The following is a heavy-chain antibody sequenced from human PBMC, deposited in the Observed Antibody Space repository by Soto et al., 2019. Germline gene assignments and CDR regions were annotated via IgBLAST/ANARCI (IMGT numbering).Heavy chain of an antibody. CDR2: INLFDGRT. V-gene: IGHV3-23*01. CDR1: GFTFRAYG. CDR3: ARGGVYSTDHYYRGMDV. D-gene: IGHD4-4*01. Sequence: PGGSLRLSCAASGFTFRAYGMSWIRQTPEKGLEWVSSINLFDGRTYYTDSVKGRFTISKDDSKSTVSLQLNSLRVDDTAIYYCARGGVYSTDHYYRGMDVWGQGRPVTVSS. J-gene: IGHJ6*02.